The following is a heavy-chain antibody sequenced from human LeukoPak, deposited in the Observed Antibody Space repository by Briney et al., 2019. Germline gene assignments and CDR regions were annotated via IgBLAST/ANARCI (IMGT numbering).Heavy chain of an antibody. CDR1: GFTVSSNY. D-gene: IGHD2-2*02. J-gene: IGHJ4*02. CDR3: ARLGFVVPAVIFDY. Sequence: GGSLRLSCAASGFTVSSNYMSWVRQAPGKGLEWVSVIYIGGSTYYADSVKGRFTISRDISRNTLYLQMNSLRAEDTAMYYCARLGFVVPAVIFDYWGQGTLVTVSS. CDR2: IYIGGST. V-gene: IGHV3-53*01.